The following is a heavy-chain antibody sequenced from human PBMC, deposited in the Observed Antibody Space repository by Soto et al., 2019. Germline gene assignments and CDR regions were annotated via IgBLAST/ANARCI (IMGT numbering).Heavy chain of an antibody. V-gene: IGHV1-18*01. J-gene: IGHJ4*02. CDR2: ISAYNGNT. Sequence: QVQLVQSGAEVKKPGASVKVSCKTSGYTFSNYGINWVRQAPGQGLEWMGWISAYNGNTNFAQKPQGRASLTTDTSSTQAYMELGSLTPDDTAVYYFARDLVPGYPGFSDYWGQGTLVTVSS. CDR3: ARDLVPGYPGFSDY. D-gene: IGHD2-2*03. CDR1: GYTFSNYG.